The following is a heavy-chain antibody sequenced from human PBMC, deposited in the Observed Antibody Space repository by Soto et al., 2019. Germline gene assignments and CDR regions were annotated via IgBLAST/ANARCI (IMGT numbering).Heavy chain of an antibody. D-gene: IGHD2-2*01. Sequence: PXESLKISCMRFGYSFTTYWISWVRQMPGKGLEWMGRIDPSDSYTNYSPSFQGHVTLSADNSISTAYLQWSSLKASDTAMYYCATPGRYCSSTSCYPFVYWRQGDLVTVSS. CDR1: GYSFTTYW. CDR3: ATPGRYCSSTSCYPFVY. CDR2: IDPSDSYT. V-gene: IGHV5-10-1*01. J-gene: IGHJ4*02.